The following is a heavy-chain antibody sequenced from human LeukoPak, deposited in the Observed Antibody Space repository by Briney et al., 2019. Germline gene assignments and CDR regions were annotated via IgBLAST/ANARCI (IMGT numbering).Heavy chain of an antibody. V-gene: IGHV3-9*01. J-gene: IGHJ4*02. Sequence: GGSLRLSCAASGFTFDDYAMHWVRQAPGKGLEWVSGISWNSGSIGYADSVKGRFTISRDNAKNSLYLQLNSLRAEDTAVYYCAKAHQWLPYFDYWGQGTLVTVSS. D-gene: IGHD6-19*01. CDR1: GFTFDDYA. CDR2: ISWNSGSI. CDR3: AKAHQWLPYFDY.